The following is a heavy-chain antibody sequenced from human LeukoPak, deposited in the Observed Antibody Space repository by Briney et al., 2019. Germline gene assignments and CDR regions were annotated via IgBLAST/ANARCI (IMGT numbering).Heavy chain of an antibody. D-gene: IGHD6-19*01. CDR3: ARGLSSGWYEGYFDY. V-gene: IGHV3-66*01. CDR1: GFTVSSNY. Sequence: GGSLRLSCAASGFTVSSNYMSWVRQAPGKGLVWVSVIYSGGSTYYADSVKGRFTISRDNSKNTLYLQMNSLRAEDTAVYYCARGLSSGWYEGYFDYWGQGTLVTVSS. J-gene: IGHJ4*02. CDR2: IYSGGST.